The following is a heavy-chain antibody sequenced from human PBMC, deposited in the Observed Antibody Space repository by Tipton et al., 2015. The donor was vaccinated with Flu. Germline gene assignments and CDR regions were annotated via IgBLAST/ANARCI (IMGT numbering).Heavy chain of an antibody. J-gene: IGHJ6*02. CDR3: ARAKVGSGYYYYYYGMDV. CDR1: GYTFTGYY. D-gene: IGHD3-3*01. V-gene: IGHV1-2*06. Sequence: QLVQSGAEVKKPGASVKVSCKASGYTFTGYYMHWVRQAPGQGLEWMGRINPNSGGTNYAQNFQGRVTMTRDTSISTAYMELSRLRSDDTAVYYCARAKVGSGYYYYYYGMDVWGQGTTVTVSS. CDR2: INPNSGGT.